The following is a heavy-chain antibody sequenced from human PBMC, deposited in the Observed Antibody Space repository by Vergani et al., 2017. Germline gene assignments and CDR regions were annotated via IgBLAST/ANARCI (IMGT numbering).Heavy chain of an antibody. CDR3: ARVPAYDFWSGYYFVGLSHFDY. Sequence: QVQLQESGPGLVKPSQTLSLTCTVSGGSISSGGYYWSWIRQHPGKGLEWIGYIYYSGSTYYNPSLKSRVTISVDTSKNQFSLKLSSVTAADTAVYYCARVPAYDFWSGYYFVGLSHFDYWGQGTLVTVSS. CDR2: IYYSGST. J-gene: IGHJ4*02. D-gene: IGHD3-3*01. CDR1: GGSISSGGYY. V-gene: IGHV4-31*03.